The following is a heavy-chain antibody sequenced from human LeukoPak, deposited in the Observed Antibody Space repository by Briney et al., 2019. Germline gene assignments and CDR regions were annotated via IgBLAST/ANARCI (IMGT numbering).Heavy chain of an antibody. CDR2: ISSSSSYI. Sequence: PGGSLRLSCAASGFTFSSYSMNWVRQAPGKGLEWVSSISSSSSYIYYADSVKGRFTISRDNAKNSLHLQMNRLRAEDTAVYYCARDGQTGTTVYWGQGTLVTVSS. V-gene: IGHV3-21*01. J-gene: IGHJ4*02. CDR3: ARDGQTGTTVY. D-gene: IGHD1-7*01. CDR1: GFTFSSYS.